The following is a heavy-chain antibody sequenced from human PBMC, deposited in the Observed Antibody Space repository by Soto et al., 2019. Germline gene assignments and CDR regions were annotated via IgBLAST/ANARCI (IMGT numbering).Heavy chain of an antibody. CDR1: GGSISSGDYY. CDR2: FYHSGST. CDR3: ARREIQGPIDY. V-gene: IGHV4-39*07. Sequence: PSETRSLTCTVSGGSISSGDYYWSWIRQPPGKGLEWIATFYHSGSTHHNPSLESRVTISVDASKSQFSLKVRSVTAVDTAVYYCARREIQGPIDYWGQGTLVTVSS. J-gene: IGHJ4*02. D-gene: IGHD1-26*01.